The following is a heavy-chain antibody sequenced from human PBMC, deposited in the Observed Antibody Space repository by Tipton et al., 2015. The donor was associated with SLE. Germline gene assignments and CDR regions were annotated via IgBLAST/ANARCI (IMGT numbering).Heavy chain of an antibody. D-gene: IGHD5-12*01. CDR2: IYTTEST. CDR1: GASITPYF. Sequence: TLSLTCTVSGASITPYFWSWIRQTPGKGLEWIGYIYTTESTNYNPSLKSRVTMSVDTSKNQFSLTLRSVTAADTAVYFCARVVAERLGLDFWGQGTLVTVSS. CDR3: ARVVAERLGLDF. J-gene: IGHJ4*02. V-gene: IGHV4-4*08.